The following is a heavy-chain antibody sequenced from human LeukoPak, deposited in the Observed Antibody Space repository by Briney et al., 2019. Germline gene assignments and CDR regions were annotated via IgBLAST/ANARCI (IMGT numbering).Heavy chain of an antibody. D-gene: IGHD6-19*01. J-gene: IGHJ6*02. Sequence: ASVKVSCKASGYTFTSYGISWVRQAPGQGLEWMGWISAYNGNTNYAQKLQGRVTMTTDTSTSTAYMELRSLRSDDTAVYYCARARYSSGWYLTYYYYYGMDVWGQGTTVTVSS. CDR2: ISAYNGNT. CDR1: GYTFTSYG. V-gene: IGHV1-18*01. CDR3: ARARYSSGWYLTYYYYYGMDV.